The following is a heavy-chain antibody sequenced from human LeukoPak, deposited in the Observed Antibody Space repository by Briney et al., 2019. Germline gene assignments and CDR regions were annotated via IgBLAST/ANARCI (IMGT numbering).Heavy chain of an antibody. CDR3: ARGVARTYYSDTSGYAAADY. CDR1: GFTFSDYY. J-gene: IGHJ4*02. D-gene: IGHD3-22*01. V-gene: IGHV3-11*01. CDR2: VSSSGSTI. Sequence: GVSLRLSCAASGFTFSDYYMSWLRQVPGKGLEWVSYVSSSGSTIYYADSVKGRFTISRDNAKNSLYLQMNSLRAEDTAVYYCARGVARTYYSDTSGYAAADYWGQGTLVTVSS.